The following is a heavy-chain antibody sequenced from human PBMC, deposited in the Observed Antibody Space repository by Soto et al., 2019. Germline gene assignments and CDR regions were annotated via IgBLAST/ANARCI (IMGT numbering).Heavy chain of an antibody. CDR2: INHNSGGT. Sequence: ASVKVSCKASGFTFSAYYIYWVRQAPGQGLEWIGWINHNSGGTNNAQKFQGRVTMTRDTSTSTVYMELSALIPDDTAVYYCARSLLDEYSSSWRSAYYGMDVWGQGTTVTVSS. V-gene: IGHV1-2*02. D-gene: IGHD6-13*01. CDR3: ARSLLDEYSSSWRSAYYGMDV. CDR1: GFTFSAYY. J-gene: IGHJ6*02.